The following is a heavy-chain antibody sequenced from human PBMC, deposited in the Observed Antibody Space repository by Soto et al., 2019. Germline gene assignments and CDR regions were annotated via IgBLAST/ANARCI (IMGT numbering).Heavy chain of an antibody. CDR2: MSHDGSHE. V-gene: IGHV3-30-3*01. J-gene: IGHJ6*02. D-gene: IGHD4-17*01. Sequence: QVQLVESGGGVVQPGRSLRLSCVVSGFTFRSYAMHWVRQAPGKGLEWVAVMSHDGSHEHYVDSVKGRFTISRDNSGNTLYLQMNSLRGDDTAVYYCARDHGNFFRYFGMDVWGQGTTVTVSS. CDR1: GFTFRSYA. CDR3: ARDHGNFFRYFGMDV.